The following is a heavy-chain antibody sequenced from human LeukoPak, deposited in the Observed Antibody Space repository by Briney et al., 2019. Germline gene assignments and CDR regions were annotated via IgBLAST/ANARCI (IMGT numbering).Heavy chain of an antibody. CDR3: ASRPGSNRYGVFDY. J-gene: IGHJ4*02. Sequence: SETLSLTCTVSGASISSHCWDWLRQPPGKGLEWVGYICHSGSTYYNPSLMSRVTMSLTTSKNQFSLTLSSVTAADTALYYCASRPGSNRYGVFDYWSQGTVVTVSS. V-gene: IGHV4-59*11. CDR1: GASISSHC. D-gene: IGHD6-13*01. CDR2: ICHSGST.